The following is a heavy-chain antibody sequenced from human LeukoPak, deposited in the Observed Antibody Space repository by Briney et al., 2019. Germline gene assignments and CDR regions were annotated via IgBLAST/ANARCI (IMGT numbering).Heavy chain of an antibody. Sequence: GGSLRLSCAASGFTFSSYEMNWVRQAPGKGLEWVSYISSSGSTIYYADSVKGRFTISRDDAKNSLYLQMNSLRAEDTAVYYCARDYCSSTSCYSGAFDYWGQGTLVTVSS. D-gene: IGHD2-2*02. CDR2: ISSSGSTI. J-gene: IGHJ4*02. V-gene: IGHV3-48*03. CDR1: GFTFSSYE. CDR3: ARDYCSSTSCYSGAFDY.